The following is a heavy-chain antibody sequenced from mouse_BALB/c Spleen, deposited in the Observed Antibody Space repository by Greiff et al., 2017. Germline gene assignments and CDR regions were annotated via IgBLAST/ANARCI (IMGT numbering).Heavy chain of an antibody. V-gene: IGHV10-1*02. CDR1: GFTFNTYA. CDR3: VRGNDYDEPWFAY. J-gene: IGHJ3*01. CDR2: IRSKSNNYAT. D-gene: IGHD2-4*01. Sequence: EVQLVESGGGLVQPKGSLKLSCAASGFTFNTYAMNWVRQAPGKCLEWVARIRSKSNNYATYYADSVKDRFTISRDDSQSMLYLQMNNLKTEDTAMYYCVRGNDYDEPWFAYWGQGTLVTVSA.